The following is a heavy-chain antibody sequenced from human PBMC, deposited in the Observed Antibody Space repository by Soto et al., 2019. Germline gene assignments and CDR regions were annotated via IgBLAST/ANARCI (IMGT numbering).Heavy chain of an antibody. J-gene: IGHJ4*02. CDR1: VYTFTSYG. CDR3: ATYDYGGAFDY. CDR2: ISAYNGNT. Sequence: ASVKVSCKAPVYTFTSYGISWVRQASGQGLEWMGWISAYNGNTNYAQKLQGRVTMTTDTSTSTAYMELRSLRSDDTAVYYCATYDYGGAFDYWGQGTLVTVSS. D-gene: IGHD4-17*01. V-gene: IGHV1-18*04.